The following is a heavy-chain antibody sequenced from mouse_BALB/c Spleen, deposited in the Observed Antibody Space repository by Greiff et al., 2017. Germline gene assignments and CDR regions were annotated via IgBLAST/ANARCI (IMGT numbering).Heavy chain of an antibody. J-gene: IGHJ4*01. V-gene: IGHV2-2*02. CDR3: ARKGDYDAMDY. CDR2: IWRGGST. Sequence: VKLQESGPGLVQPSQSLSITCTVSGFSLTSYGVHWVRQSPGKGLEWLGVIWRGGSTDYNAAFISRLSTSKDNSKNQVFFKMNSLQANDTAIYYCARKGDYDAMDYWGQGTSVTVSS. CDR1: GFSLTSYG.